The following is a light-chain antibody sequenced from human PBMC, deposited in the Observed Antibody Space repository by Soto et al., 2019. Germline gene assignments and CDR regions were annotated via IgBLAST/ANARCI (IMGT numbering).Light chain of an antibody. CDR2: DVS. CDR3: SSYTSSSTRV. V-gene: IGLV2-14*01. J-gene: IGLJ1*01. Sequence: QSVLTQPASVSGSPGQSITISCTGTNSDVGGYNYVSWYQQHPGKAPKLMIYDVSNRPSGVSNRFSGSKSGNTASLTISGLQAEDEADYYCSSYTSSSTRVFGTGTKV. CDR1: NSDVGGYNY.